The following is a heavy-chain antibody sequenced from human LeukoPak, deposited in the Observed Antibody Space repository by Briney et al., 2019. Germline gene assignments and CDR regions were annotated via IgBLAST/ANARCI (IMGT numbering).Heavy chain of an antibody. CDR1: GFTFSSYG. V-gene: IGHV3-33*01. CDR3: AREFKGNYYGSGKLDY. D-gene: IGHD3-10*01. J-gene: IGHJ4*02. Sequence: GRSLRLSCAASGFTFSSYGMHWVRQAPGKGLEWVAVIWYDGSNKYYADSVKGRFTISRDNSKNTLYLQMNSLRAEDTAAYYCAREFKGNYYGSGKLDYWGQGTLVTVSS. CDR2: IWYDGSNK.